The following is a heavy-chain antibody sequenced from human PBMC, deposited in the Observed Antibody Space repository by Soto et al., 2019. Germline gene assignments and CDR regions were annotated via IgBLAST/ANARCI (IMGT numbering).Heavy chain of an antibody. D-gene: IGHD4-17*01. V-gene: IGHV3-21*06. CDR3: ARLETVAIHDTDY. J-gene: IGHJ4*02. Sequence: PGGSLRLSCAASGFTFSSYSMNWVRQAPGKGLEWVSSISSNSVYIIYADSVRGRFTISRDDAKNSLFLQMDSLRADDTAVYYCARLETVAIHDTDYWGRGTLVTVSS. CDR2: ISSNSVYI. CDR1: GFTFSSYS.